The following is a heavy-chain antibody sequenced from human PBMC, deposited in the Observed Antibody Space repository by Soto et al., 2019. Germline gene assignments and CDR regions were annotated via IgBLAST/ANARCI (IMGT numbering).Heavy chain of an antibody. Sequence: PGESLKISCHGSGYRFTSSWIGWVRQMPWKGLEWLGNVYPSDSDVRYSPSFEGRVTISADNSINTAYLHLLNLKASDTAIYYCTKGATSPVDSWGQGTRVRVSS. CDR2: VYPSDSDV. J-gene: IGHJ4*02. D-gene: IGHD3-16*01. CDR3: TKGATSPVDS. V-gene: IGHV5-51*01. CDR1: GYRFTSSW.